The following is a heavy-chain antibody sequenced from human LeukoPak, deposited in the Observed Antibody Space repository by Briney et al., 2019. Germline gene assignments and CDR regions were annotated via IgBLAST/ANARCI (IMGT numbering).Heavy chain of an antibody. CDR1: GDVVSSNSAG. V-gene: IGHV6-1*01. Sequence: SQTLSLTCAISGDVVSSNSAGWNWIRQSPSRGLEWLGRTYYRSKWYTHYAESVKSRIIINPDTSKNQFSLQLNSVTPEDTAVYYCARDRGGYYFDNSLDMWGQGTMVTVSS. J-gene: IGHJ3*01. D-gene: IGHD3-22*01. CDR2: TYYRSKWYT. CDR3: ARDRGGYYFDNSLDM.